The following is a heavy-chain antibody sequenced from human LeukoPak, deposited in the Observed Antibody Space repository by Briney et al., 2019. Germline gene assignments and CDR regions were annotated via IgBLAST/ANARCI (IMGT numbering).Heavy chain of an antibody. J-gene: IGHJ4*02. V-gene: IGHV4-34*01. CDR2: INHSGST. CDR3: ARGRGKKLRFLEWLLVAPFDY. D-gene: IGHD3-3*01. CDR1: GGSFSGYY. Sequence: KPSETLSLTCAVYGGSFSGYYWSWIRQPPGKGLEWIGEINHSGSTNYNPSLKSRVTISVDTSKNQFSLKLSSVTAADTAVYYCARGRGKKLRFLEWLLVAPFDYWGQGTLVTVSS.